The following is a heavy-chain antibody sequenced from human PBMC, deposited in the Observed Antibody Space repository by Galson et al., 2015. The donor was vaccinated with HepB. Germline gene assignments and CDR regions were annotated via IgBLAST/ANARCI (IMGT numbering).Heavy chain of an antibody. CDR3: AKGRGQQLVRAPFDY. CDR1: GFTFSSYA. J-gene: IGHJ4*02. D-gene: IGHD6-13*01. Sequence: SLRLSCAASGFTFSSYAMSWVRQAPGKGLEWVSAISGSGGSTYYADSVKGRFTISRDNSKNTLYLQMNSLRAEDTAVYYCAKGRGQQLVRAPFDYWGQGTLVTVSS. CDR2: ISGSGGST. V-gene: IGHV3-23*01.